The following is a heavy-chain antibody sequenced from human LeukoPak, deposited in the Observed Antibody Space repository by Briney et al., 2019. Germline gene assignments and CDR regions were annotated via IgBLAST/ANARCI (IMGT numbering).Heavy chain of an antibody. CDR2: IFPGDSDV. CDR1: GYSFSNHW. D-gene: IGHD6-13*01. V-gene: IGHV5-51*01. CDR3: ARSSFRGAIAAAGVDY. J-gene: IGHJ4*02. Sequence: GESLKISCKASGYSFSNHWIGWLRQTPGKGLEWLGLIFPGDSDVRYSPSFQGQVTFSVDTSITTAYVQWSGLRTSGSAMYFCARSSFRGAIAAAGVDYLGQGTLVTVSS.